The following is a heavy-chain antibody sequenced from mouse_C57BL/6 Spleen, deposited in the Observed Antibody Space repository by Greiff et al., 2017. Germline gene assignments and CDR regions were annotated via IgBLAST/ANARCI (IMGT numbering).Heavy chain of an antibody. Sequence: EVKLMESGGDLVKPGGSLKLSCAASGFTFSSYGMSWVRQTPDKRLAWVATISSGGSYTYSPDSVTGRFTISRDNAKNTLYLQMSSLKSEDTAMYYCARGYYVSNYYFDVWGQGTTLTVSS. CDR2: ISSGGSYT. J-gene: IGHJ2*01. CDR3: ARGYYVSNYYFDV. CDR1: GFTFSSYG. V-gene: IGHV5-6*01. D-gene: IGHD1-1*01.